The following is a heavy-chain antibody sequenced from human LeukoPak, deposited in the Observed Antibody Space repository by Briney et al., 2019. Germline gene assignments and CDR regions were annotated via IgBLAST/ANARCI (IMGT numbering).Heavy chain of an antibody. CDR3: ARDRRGSYDAFDI. CDR1: GGSISSYY. J-gene: IGHJ3*02. D-gene: IGHD1-26*01. Sequence: SETLSLTCTVSGGSISSYYWSWIRQPPGKGLEWIGYIYYSGSTNYNPSLKSRVTISVDTSKNQFSLKLSSVTAADTAVYYCARDRRGSYDAFDIWGQGTMVTVSS. CDR2: IYYSGST. V-gene: IGHV4-59*01.